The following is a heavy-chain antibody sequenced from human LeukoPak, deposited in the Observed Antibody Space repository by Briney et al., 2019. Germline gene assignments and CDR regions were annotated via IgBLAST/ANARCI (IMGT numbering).Heavy chain of an antibody. CDR2: FDSEDGET. J-gene: IGHJ6*03. D-gene: IGHD6-19*01. CDR3: ATEGSGSYYYYVDV. V-gene: IGHV1-24*01. CDR1: GYTLTELS. Sequence: ASVKVSCKVSGYTLTELSMHWVRQPPGKGLEWMGGFDSEDGETIYAHKFHGRVTMTVDTSTDTAYMALSRLTSEGTAVYYCATEGSGSYYYYVDVRAKGTTDTVSS.